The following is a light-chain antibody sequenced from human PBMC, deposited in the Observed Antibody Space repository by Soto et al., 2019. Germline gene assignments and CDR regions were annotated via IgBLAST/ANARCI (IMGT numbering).Light chain of an antibody. J-gene: IGLJ2*01. CDR3: AAWDDSLSGHVV. V-gene: IGLV1-47*01. Sequence: QPVLTQPPSASGTPGQRVTISCSGSSSNIGSNYVYWYQQLPGTAHKLLIYRNNQRPSGVPDRFSGSKSGTSASLAISGLRSEDEADYYCAAWDDSLSGHVVFGGGTQLTVL. CDR2: RNN. CDR1: SSNIGSNY.